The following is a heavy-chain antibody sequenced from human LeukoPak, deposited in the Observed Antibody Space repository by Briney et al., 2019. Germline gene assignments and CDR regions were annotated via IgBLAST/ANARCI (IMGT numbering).Heavy chain of an antibody. V-gene: IGHV4-59*01. Sequence: PETLSLTCTVSGGSISSYYWSWIRQPPGKGLEWIGYGYYSGSTNYNPSLKSRVTISVDTSKNQFSLKLNSVTAADTAVYYCATTSENIAVVTAIRTDAFDIWGQGTMVTVSS. CDR2: GYYSGST. CDR1: GGSISSYY. D-gene: IGHD2-21*02. J-gene: IGHJ3*02. CDR3: ATTSENIAVVTAIRTDAFDI.